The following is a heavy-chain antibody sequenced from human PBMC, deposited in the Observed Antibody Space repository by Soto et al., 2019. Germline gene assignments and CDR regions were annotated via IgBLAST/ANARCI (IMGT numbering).Heavy chain of an antibody. CDR1: GFTFTSSA. J-gene: IGHJ4*02. D-gene: IGHD4-17*01. CDR2: IVVGSGNT. Sequence: SVKVSCKASGFTFTSSAMQWVRQARGQRLEWIGWIVVGSGNTNYAQKFQERVTITRDMSTSTAYMELSSLRSEDTAVYYCAAESIYGGNSILEFDYWGQGTLVTVSS. V-gene: IGHV1-58*02. CDR3: AAESIYGGNSILEFDY.